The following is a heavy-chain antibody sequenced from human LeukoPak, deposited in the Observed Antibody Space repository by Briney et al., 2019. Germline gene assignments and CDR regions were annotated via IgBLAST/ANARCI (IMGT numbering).Heavy chain of an antibody. CDR1: GSTFSDYW. CDR3: AIERRVLFTSCWPY. CDR2: IKEDGTEK. D-gene: IGHD2-2*01. V-gene: IGHV3-7*01. Sequence: GGSLRLSCAASGSTFSDYWMTWVRQAPGKGLEWVANIKEDGTEKYYVDSVKGRFTVSRDNGKNSLLLQMSSLRVEDTAVYYCAIERRVLFTSCWPYWGHGTLVTVST. J-gene: IGHJ4*01.